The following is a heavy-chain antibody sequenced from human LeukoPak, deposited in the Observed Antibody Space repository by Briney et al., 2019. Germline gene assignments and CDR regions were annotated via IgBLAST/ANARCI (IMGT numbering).Heavy chain of an antibody. V-gene: IGHV3-49*04. Sequence: GGSLRLSCAASGFTFSSYSMNWVRQAPGKGLEWVGFIRSKAYGGTTEYAASVKGRFTISRDDSKSIAYLQMNSLKTEDTAVYYCTRHYHSSGWYVVFFDYWGQGTLVTVSS. D-gene: IGHD6-19*01. CDR3: TRHYHSSGWYVVFFDY. CDR2: IRSKAYGGTT. J-gene: IGHJ4*02. CDR1: GFTFSSYS.